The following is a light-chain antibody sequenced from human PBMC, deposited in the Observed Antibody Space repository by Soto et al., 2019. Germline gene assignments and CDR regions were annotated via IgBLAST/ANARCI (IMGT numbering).Light chain of an antibody. J-gene: IGLJ1*01. Sequence: SALAQPRSVSGSPGQSVTISCTGTSSDVGGYNYVPWYQQHPGKAPKLMIYDVSKRPSGVPDRFSGSKSGNTASLTISGLQAEDEADYYCCSYAGSYTFSYVFGTETKVTVL. V-gene: IGLV2-11*01. CDR2: DVS. CDR3: CSYAGSYTFSYV. CDR1: SSDVGGYNY.